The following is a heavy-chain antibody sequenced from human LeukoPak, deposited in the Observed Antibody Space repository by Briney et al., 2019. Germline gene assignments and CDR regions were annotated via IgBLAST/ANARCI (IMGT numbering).Heavy chain of an antibody. CDR2: ITAIDGRT. Sequence: GGSLRLSCAASGFVFRNYAMHWVRQAPGRGLEWVSSITAIDGRTYYADSVRGRFTISRDNSKNTVYLQLNSLRAGDTAIYYCTKDRRGPAAGTWYFDSWGQGTLVTVSS. CDR3: TKDRRGPAAGTWYFDS. V-gene: IGHV3-23*01. CDR1: GFVFRNYA. J-gene: IGHJ4*02. D-gene: IGHD6-13*01.